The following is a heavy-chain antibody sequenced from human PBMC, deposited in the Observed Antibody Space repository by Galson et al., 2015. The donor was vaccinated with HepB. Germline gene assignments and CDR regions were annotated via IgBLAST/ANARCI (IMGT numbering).Heavy chain of an antibody. Sequence: SLRLSCAASGFTFSSYSMNWVRQAPGKGLEWVSYISSSSSTIYYADSVKGRLTISRDNAKNTLYLQMSSLRAEDTAVYFCARSLFDSMGSYWYFDLWGRGTLVTVS. CDR1: GFTFSSYS. V-gene: IGHV3-48*04. CDR3: ARSLFDSMGSYWYFDL. J-gene: IGHJ2*01. D-gene: IGHD3-22*01. CDR2: ISSSSSTI.